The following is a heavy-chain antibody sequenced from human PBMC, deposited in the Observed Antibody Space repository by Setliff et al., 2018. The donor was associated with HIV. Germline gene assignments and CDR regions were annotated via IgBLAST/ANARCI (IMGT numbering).Heavy chain of an antibody. V-gene: IGHV4-39*01. CDR3: ARARGRIAAAGRPYFDY. CDR1: GGSISSTSYY. D-gene: IGHD6-13*01. Sequence: LETLSLTCTVSGGSISSTSYYWSWIRQPPGKGLEWIGSIYYSGNTYYNPSLKSRVTISVDTSKNQFSLKLSSVTAADTAVYYCARARGRIAAAGRPYFDYWGQGTLVTVSS. J-gene: IGHJ4*02. CDR2: IYYSGNT.